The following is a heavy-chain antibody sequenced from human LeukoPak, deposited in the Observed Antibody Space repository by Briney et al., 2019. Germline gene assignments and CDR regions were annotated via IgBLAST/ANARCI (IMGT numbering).Heavy chain of an antibody. CDR3: ARSYDSSGYYYVAGFGAFDI. J-gene: IGHJ3*02. CDR1: GFTFNTYS. Sequence: PGGSLRLSCVVSGFTFNTYSMNWVRQAPGKGLEWVSSISSSSVYIHYADSVKGRFIISRDNAKNSLYLQMNSLRAEDTAVYYCARSYDSSGYYYVAGFGAFDIWGQGTMVTVSS. CDR2: ISSSSVYI. V-gene: IGHV3-21*01. D-gene: IGHD3-22*01.